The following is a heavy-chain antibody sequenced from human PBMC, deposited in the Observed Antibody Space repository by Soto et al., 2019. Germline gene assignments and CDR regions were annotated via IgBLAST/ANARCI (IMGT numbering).Heavy chain of an antibody. J-gene: IGHJ6*02. CDR2: IRSKANSYAT. CDR3: TREKQLEYYYYYYGMDV. Sequence: GGSLRLSCAASGFTFSGSAMHWVRQASGKGLEWVGRIRSKANSYATAYAASVKGRFTISRDDSKNTAYLQMNSLKTEDTAVYYCTREKQLEYYYYYYGMDVWGQGTTVTVSS. D-gene: IGHD6-13*01. CDR1: GFTFSGSA. V-gene: IGHV3-73*01.